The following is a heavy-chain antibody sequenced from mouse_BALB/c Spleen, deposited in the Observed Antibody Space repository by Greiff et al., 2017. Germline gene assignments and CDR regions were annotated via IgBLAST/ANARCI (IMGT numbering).Heavy chain of an antibody. CDR3: ARDDYYGTWYFDY. CDR1: GFTFTDYY. Sequence: EVKLMESGGGLVQPGGSLRLSCATSGFTFTDYYMSWVRQPPGKALEWLGFIRNKANGYTTEYSASVKGRFTISRDNSQSILYLQINTRRAEDSATYYCARDDYYGTWYFDYWGQGTTLTVSS. J-gene: IGHJ2*01. V-gene: IGHV7-3*02. D-gene: IGHD1-2*01. CDR2: IRNKANGYTT.